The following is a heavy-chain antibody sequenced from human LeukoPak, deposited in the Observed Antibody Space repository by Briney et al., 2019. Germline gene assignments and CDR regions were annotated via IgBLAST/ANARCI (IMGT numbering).Heavy chain of an antibody. CDR2: MNPNSGNT. J-gene: IGHJ4*02. CDR3: ARSDILTGHDY. Sequence: ASVKVSCKASGYTFTSYDINWVRQATGQGLEWMGWMNPNSGNTGYAQKFQGRVTITADESTSTAYMELSSLRSEDTAVYYCARSDILTGHDYWGQGTLVTVSS. V-gene: IGHV1-8*03. CDR1: GYTFTSYD. D-gene: IGHD3-9*01.